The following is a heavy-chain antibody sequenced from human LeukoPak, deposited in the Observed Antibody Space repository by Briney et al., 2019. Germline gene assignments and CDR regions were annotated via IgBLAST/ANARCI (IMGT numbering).Heavy chain of an antibody. CDR1: GGSISNYY. J-gene: IGHJ5*02. Sequence: SETLPLTCTVSGGSISNYYWSWIRQPPGKGLEWIGYIYSSGNTNYNPSLKSRVTISVDTSKNQFSLKLSSVTATDTAVYYCARHLTSSSWPRRFDPWGQGTLVTVSS. CDR2: IYSSGNT. V-gene: IGHV4-59*08. D-gene: IGHD6-13*01. CDR3: ARHLTSSSWPRRFDP.